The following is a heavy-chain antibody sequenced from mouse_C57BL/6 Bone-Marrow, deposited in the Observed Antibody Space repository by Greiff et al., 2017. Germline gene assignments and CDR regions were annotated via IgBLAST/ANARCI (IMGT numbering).Heavy chain of an antibody. CDR2: IDPSDSYT. J-gene: IGHJ3*01. D-gene: IGHD2-4*01. Sequence: VQLQQPGAELVRPGTSVKLSCKASGYTFTSYWMHWVKQRPGQGLEWIGVIDPSDSYTNYNQKFKGKATLTVDTSSSTAYMQLSSLTSEDSAVYYCARYDYDAFAYWGQGTLVTVSA. V-gene: IGHV1-59*01. CDR1: GYTFTSYW. CDR3: ARYDYDAFAY.